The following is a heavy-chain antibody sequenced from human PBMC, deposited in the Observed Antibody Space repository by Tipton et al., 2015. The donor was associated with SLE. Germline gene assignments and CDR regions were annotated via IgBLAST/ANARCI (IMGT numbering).Heavy chain of an antibody. Sequence: TLSLTCTVSGGSISSSSYYWGWIRQPPGKGLEWIGRIYTSGSTNYNPSLKSRVTISVDTSKNQFSLKLSSVTAADTAVYYCASHVAGDAFDIWGQGTMVTVSS. CDR1: GGSISSSSYY. J-gene: IGHJ3*02. CDR2: IYTSGST. V-gene: IGHV4-61*02. CDR3: ASHVAGDAFDI. D-gene: IGHD2-21*01.